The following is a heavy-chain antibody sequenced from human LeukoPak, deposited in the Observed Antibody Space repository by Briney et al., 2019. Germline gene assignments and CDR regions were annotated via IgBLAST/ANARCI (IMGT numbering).Heavy chain of an antibody. CDR3: ARGDGYNRANYFEF. V-gene: IGHV3-23*01. D-gene: IGHD5-24*01. CDR2: IRGNGDTT. Sequence: PGGSLRLSCAASGTTFDSYAMSWVRQAPGKGLEWVSAIRGNGDTTYYADSVKGRFTISRDNSKNTVYLQTNSVRVEDTAVYYCARGDGYNRANYFEFWGQGTLVTVSS. J-gene: IGHJ4*02. CDR1: GTTFDSYA.